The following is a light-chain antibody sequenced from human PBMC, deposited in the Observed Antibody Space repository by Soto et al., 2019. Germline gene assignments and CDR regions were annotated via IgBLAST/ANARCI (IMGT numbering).Light chain of an antibody. Sequence: QSVLTQPPSVYGAPGQRVNISCTGSSSNIGAGYDVHWYQQLPGTAPKLLIYGNSNRPSGVPDRFYGSKSGTSASLAITGLHYEDEADYYCQSYDSSLSAVVFGGGIKLTDL. V-gene: IGLV1-40*01. CDR1: SSNIGAGYD. CDR3: QSYDSSLSAVV. CDR2: GNS. J-gene: IGLJ2*01.